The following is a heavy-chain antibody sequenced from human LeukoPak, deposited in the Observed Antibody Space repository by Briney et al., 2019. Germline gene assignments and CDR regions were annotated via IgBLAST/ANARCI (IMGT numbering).Heavy chain of an antibody. CDR1: GFTFSSYA. CDR3: AKDINRQQTIYYYGMDV. D-gene: IGHD6-13*01. CDR2: ISGSGGST. J-gene: IGHJ6*02. Sequence: GGSLRLSCAASGFTFSSYAMSWVRQAPGKGLEWVSAISGSGGSTYYADSVKGRFTISRDNSKNTLYLQMNSLRAEDTAVYYCAKDINRQQTIYYYGMDVWGQGTTVTVSS. V-gene: IGHV3-23*01.